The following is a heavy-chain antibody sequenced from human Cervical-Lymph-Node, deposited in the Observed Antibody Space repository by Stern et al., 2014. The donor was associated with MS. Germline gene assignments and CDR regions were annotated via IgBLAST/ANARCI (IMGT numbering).Heavy chain of an antibody. D-gene: IGHD3-3*01. CDR1: GGSVSSGGYT. Sequence: QLQLQESGSGLVRPSQTLSLTCTVSGGSVSSGGYTWSWLRQPPGKGLEGIGSIYEDESSYYNPSLKSRVTIAIDRSKNQFSLRLISMTAADTALYYCARVVRFLEWVPFDPWGQGILVTVSS. V-gene: IGHV4-30-2*01. CDR2: IYEDESS. J-gene: IGHJ5*02. CDR3: ARVVRFLEWVPFDP.